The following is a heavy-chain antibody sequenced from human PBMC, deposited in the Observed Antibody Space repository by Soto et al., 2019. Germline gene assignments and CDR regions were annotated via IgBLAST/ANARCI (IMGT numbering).Heavy chain of an antibody. CDR3: ARGYRDDSSGYQYYFDY. Sequence: GGSLRLSCAASGFTVSSNYMSWVRQAPGKGLEWVSVIYSGGSTYYADSVKGRFTISRDNSKNTLYLQMNSLRAEDTAVYYCARGYRDDSSGYQYYFDYWGQGTLGTVSS. CDR2: IYSGGST. D-gene: IGHD3-22*01. CDR1: GFTVSSNY. J-gene: IGHJ4*02. V-gene: IGHV3-53*01.